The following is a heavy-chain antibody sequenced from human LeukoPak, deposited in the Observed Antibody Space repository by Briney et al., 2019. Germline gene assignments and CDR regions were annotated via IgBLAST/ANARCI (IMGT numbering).Heavy chain of an antibody. J-gene: IGHJ3*02. V-gene: IGHV4-34*01. CDR3: ARVEDFWDAFDI. Sequence: SETLSLTCAVYGGSFSGYYWSWIRQPPGKGLEWIGEINHSGSTNYNPSLKSRVTISVDTSKNQFSLKLSSGTAADTAVYYCARVEDFWDAFDIWGQGTMVTVSS. D-gene: IGHD3-3*01. CDR2: INHSGST. CDR1: GGSFSGYY.